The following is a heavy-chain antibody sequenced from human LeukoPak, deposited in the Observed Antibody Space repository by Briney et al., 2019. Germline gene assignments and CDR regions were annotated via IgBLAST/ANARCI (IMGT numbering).Heavy chain of an antibody. CDR2: IYYSGST. CDR1: GGSISNYY. CDR3: ARAAVNTWFDP. D-gene: IGHD6-13*01. J-gene: IGHJ5*02. Sequence: SETLSLTCNVSGGSISNYYWSWIRQPPGKGLEWIGYIYYSGSTNYNPSLESRVTISVDTSKNQFSLKLSSVTAADTAVYYCARAAVNTWFDPWGQGTLVTVSS. V-gene: IGHV4-59*01.